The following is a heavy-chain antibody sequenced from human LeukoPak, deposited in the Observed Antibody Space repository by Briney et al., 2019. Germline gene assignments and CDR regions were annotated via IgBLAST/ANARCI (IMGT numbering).Heavy chain of an antibody. CDR3: ARVRLTTVTDY. Sequence: SETLSLTCAVYGGSFSGYYWSWIRQPPGKGLEWIGEINHSGSTNDNPSLKSRVTISVDTSKNQFSLKLSSVTAADTAVYYCARVRLTTVTDYWGHGTLVTVSS. CDR2: INHSGST. J-gene: IGHJ4*01. V-gene: IGHV4-34*01. CDR1: GGSFSGYY. D-gene: IGHD4-17*01.